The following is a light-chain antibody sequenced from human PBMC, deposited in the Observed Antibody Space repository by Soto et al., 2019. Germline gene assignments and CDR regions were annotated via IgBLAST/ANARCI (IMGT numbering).Light chain of an antibody. CDR1: SNDVGSGDY. CDR3: SSYTPSITLL. Sequence: QSALTQPASVSGSPGQSIAISCTGTSNDVGSGDYVSWYQHHPGRAPKLIIYDVHNRPSGVSNRFSGSKSGNTASLTITGLQTEDEADYYCSSYTPSITLLFGGGTQLTVL. V-gene: IGLV2-14*03. J-gene: IGLJ3*02. CDR2: DVH.